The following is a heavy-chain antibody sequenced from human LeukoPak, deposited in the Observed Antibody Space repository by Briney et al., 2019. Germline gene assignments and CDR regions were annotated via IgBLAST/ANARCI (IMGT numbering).Heavy chain of an antibody. CDR1: GFTFSSYG. Sequence: GGSLRLSCAASGFTFSSYGMHWVRQAPGKGLEWVAFIWYDGSNKYYADSVKGRFTISRDNSKNTLYLQMNSLRAEDTAVYYCARDRKLERTYFDYWGQGTLVTVSS. D-gene: IGHD1-1*01. J-gene: IGHJ4*02. V-gene: IGHV3-33*08. CDR3: ARDRKLERTYFDY. CDR2: IWYDGSNK.